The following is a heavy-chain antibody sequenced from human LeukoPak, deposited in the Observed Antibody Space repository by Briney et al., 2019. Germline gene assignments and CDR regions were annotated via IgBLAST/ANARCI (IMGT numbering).Heavy chain of an antibody. CDR3: ARGVFSCSWTGSKYFFDL. J-gene: IGHJ4*01. V-gene: IGHV1-18*01. D-gene: IGHD6-13*01. CDR1: VYTFVDYG. Sequence: ASVKLSCKASVYTFVDYGICWARQAPGQGLEWMGWMGVYSGNTNYGQKFQGRVTMTTDTSTTTAYLELRSLRSDDTAVYFCARGVFSCSWTGSKYFFDLWGQGTLVTVSS. CDR2: MGVYSGNT.